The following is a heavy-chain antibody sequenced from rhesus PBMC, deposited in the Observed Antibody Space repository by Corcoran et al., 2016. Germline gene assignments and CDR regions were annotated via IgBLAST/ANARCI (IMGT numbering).Heavy chain of an antibody. CDR3: ARCGVNTATRGFDV. J-gene: IGHJ5-1*01. CDR1: GFSLTTSGMG. D-gene: IGHD4-23*01. Sequence: QVTLKESGPALVKPTQTLTLTCTFSGFSLTTSGMGVGWIRQPPGKALEWLELIYWDDDKRYTPSLTSRLTITKDTSKNQVVLTITTMDPVDTATYYCARCGVNTATRGFDVWGPGVLVTVSS. V-gene: IGHV2-174*01. CDR2: IYWDDDK.